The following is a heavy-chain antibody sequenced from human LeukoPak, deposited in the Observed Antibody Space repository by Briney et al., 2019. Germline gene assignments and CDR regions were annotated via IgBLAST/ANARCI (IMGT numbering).Heavy chain of an antibody. Sequence: PGGSLRLSCAASGFTFSNAWMSWVRQVPGKGLEWVGRIKSRSDGGTTDYPAPVKGRFTLSRDDSEDTLYLQMNSLKTEDTAVYYCTTLTGYGFRYWGQGTLVTVSS. CDR1: GFTFSNAW. J-gene: IGHJ4*02. V-gene: IGHV3-15*01. CDR2: IKSRSDGGTT. D-gene: IGHD3-9*01. CDR3: TTLTGYGFRY.